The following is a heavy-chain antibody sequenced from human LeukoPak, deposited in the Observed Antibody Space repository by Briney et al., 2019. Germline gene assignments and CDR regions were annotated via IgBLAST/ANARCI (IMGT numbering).Heavy chain of an antibody. CDR1: GFTFSSYA. Sequence: GGSLRLSCAASGFTFSSYAMHWVRQAPGKGLEYVSFISSNGVSTYYANSVKGRFTISRDSSTNTLFLQMVRLSAEDTAVYYCARGPYGDHITEGFDQWGQGTLVTVSS. J-gene: IGHJ4*02. CDR3: ARGPYGDHITEGFDQ. V-gene: IGHV3-64*01. D-gene: IGHD4-17*01. CDR2: ISSNGVST.